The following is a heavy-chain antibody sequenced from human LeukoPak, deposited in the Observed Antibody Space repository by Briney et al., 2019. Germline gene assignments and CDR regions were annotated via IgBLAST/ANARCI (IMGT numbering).Heavy chain of an antibody. Sequence: GGSLRLSCAASGFTFSSYEMNWVRQAPGKGLEWGSYISSSGSTIYYADSVKGRFTISRDNAKNSLYLQMNSLRAEDTALYYCAKDRAFGQFLWGNDYWGQGTLVTVSS. CDR2: ISSSGSTI. CDR1: GFTFSSYE. CDR3: AKDRAFGQFLWGNDY. D-gene: IGHD3-10*01. V-gene: IGHV3-48*03. J-gene: IGHJ4*02.